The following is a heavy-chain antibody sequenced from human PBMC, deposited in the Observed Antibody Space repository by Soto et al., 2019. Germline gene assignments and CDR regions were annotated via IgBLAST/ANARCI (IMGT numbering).Heavy chain of an antibody. D-gene: IGHD3-10*01. V-gene: IGHV1-69*01. CDR1: GGTFSSYA. CDR3: ARVTSMVRGVIDNWFDP. Sequence: QVPLVQSGAEVKTPGASVTVSCKASGGTFSSYAIHWVRQAPGQGLEWMGGIIPMYGPAKYAQRFQGRVTITAEESTTTDYMELTSLTSQDTAVYYCARVTSMVRGVIDNWFDPWGHGTLVTVSS. J-gene: IGHJ5*02. CDR2: IIPMYGPA.